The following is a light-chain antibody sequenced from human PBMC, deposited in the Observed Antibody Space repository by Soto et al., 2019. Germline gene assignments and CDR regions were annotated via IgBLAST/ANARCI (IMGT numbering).Light chain of an antibody. CDR2: DAS. CDR3: QQRSNWLN. V-gene: IGKV3-11*01. Sequence: EIVLTQSPATLSLSPGERATLSCRASQSVSSYLAWYQQKPGQAPRLLIYDASNRATGIPARFSGSGSGTDFTLTISSLEPEDFAVYYCQQRSNWLNCGGGTKVEIK. J-gene: IGKJ4*01. CDR1: QSVSSY.